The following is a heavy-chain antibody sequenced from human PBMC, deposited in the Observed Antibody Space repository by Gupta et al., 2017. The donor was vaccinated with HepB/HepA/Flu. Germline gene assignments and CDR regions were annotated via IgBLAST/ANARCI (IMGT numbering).Heavy chain of an antibody. CDR1: GGTFSSYA. Sequence: QVQLVQSGAEVKKPGSSVKVSCKASGGTFSSYAISWVRQAPGQGLEWMGRIIPILGIANYAQKVQGRVTITADKSTSTAYMELSSLRSEDTAVYYCARGHRTGGKASFDYWGQGTLVTVSS. J-gene: IGHJ4*02. D-gene: IGHD2-8*02. CDR2: IIPILGIA. CDR3: ARGHRTGGKASFDY. V-gene: IGHV1-69*04.